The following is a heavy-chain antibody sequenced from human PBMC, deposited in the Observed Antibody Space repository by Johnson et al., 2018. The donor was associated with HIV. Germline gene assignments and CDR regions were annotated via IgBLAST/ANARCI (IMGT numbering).Heavy chain of an antibody. D-gene: IGHD2-8*01. CDR3: ASGVGGAGDDAFDI. J-gene: IGHJ3*02. CDR2: IPYDGKTK. Sequence: QVQLVESGGGVVQPGGSLTISCAASGLTFSNYGMYWVRQPPGKGLEGVAFIPYDGKTKYYVDSVKGRFTISRDNSNNTLFLQMNSLRAEDSAIYYCASGVGGAGDDAFDIWGQGTMVTVSS. V-gene: IGHV3-30*02. CDR1: GLTFSNYG.